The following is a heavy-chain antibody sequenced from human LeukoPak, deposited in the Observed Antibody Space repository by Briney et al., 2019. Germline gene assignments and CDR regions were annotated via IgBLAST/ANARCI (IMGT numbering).Heavy chain of an antibody. Sequence: GGSLRLSCAASGFTFDDYAMHWVRQAPGKGLERVSYISSSGSTIYYADSVKGRFTISRDNAKNSLYLQMNSLRAEDTAVYYCARVEVATVFYYYYGMDVWGQGTTVTVSS. J-gene: IGHJ6*02. CDR1: GFTFDDYA. D-gene: IGHD5-12*01. CDR2: ISSSGSTI. V-gene: IGHV3-48*03. CDR3: ARVEVATVFYYYYGMDV.